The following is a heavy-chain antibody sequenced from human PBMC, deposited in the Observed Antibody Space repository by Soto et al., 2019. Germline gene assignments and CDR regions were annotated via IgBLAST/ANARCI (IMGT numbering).Heavy chain of an antibody. J-gene: IGHJ4*02. CDR2: IYSGGSI. Sequence: VQLVESGGGLIQAGGSLRLSCAVSGFTVSNNFMMWVRQAPGKGLEWVSLIYSGGSISYADSVKGRFTISRDGSMNMLYLQMNSLTAEDTAVYYWARDGKGQRGSPHWGQGTLVTVSS. D-gene: IGHD3-16*01. CDR1: GFTVSNNF. V-gene: IGHV3-53*02. CDR3: ARDGKGQRGSPH.